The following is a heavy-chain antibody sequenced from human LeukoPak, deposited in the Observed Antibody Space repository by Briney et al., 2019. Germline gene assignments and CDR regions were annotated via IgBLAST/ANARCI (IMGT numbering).Heavy chain of an antibody. Sequence: PGGSLRLSCAASGFTFDDYAMHWVRQAPGKGLEWVSGISWNSGSIGYADSVKGRFTISRDNAKNSLYLQMNSLRAEDTALYYCEKVWKVVTAIPDAFDIWGQGTMVTVSS. CDR1: GFTFDDYA. CDR2: ISWNSGSI. CDR3: EKVWKVVTAIPDAFDI. J-gene: IGHJ3*02. D-gene: IGHD2-21*02. V-gene: IGHV3-9*01.